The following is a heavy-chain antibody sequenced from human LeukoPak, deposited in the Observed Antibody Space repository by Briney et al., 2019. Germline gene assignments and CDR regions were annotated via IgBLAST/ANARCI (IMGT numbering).Heavy chain of an antibody. CDR3: ASGTIFGVAKEN. V-gene: IGHV4-30-2*01. CDR1: GGSISSGGYY. CDR2: IYHSGST. D-gene: IGHD3-3*01. Sequence: SETLSLTCTVSGGSISSGGYYWSWIRQPPGKGLEWIGYIYHSGSTYYNPSLKSRVTISVDRSKNQFSLKLSSVTAADTAVYYCASGTIFGVAKENWGQGTLVTVSS. J-gene: IGHJ4*02.